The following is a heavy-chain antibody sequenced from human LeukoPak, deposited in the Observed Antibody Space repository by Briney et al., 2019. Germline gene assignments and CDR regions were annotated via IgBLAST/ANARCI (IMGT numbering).Heavy chain of an antibody. V-gene: IGHV3-23*01. CDR2: ISGGGDST. J-gene: IGHJ4*02. D-gene: IGHD2-2*01. CDR1: GFTFSSYA. Sequence: PGGSLRLSCAVSGFTFSSYAMSWVRQAPGKGLEWVSAISGGGDSTYYADSVEGRFTISRDNSKNTLYLQMNSLRAEDTAVYYCAKGRPCSSTSCYGSYFDYWGQGTLVTVSS. CDR3: AKGRPCSSTSCYGSYFDY.